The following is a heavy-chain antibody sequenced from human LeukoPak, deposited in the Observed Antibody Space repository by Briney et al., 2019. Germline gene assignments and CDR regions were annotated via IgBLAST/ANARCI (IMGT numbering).Heavy chain of an antibody. CDR2: ISAYNGNT. CDR1: GYTFTSYG. V-gene: IGHV1-18*01. D-gene: IGHD2-21*01. Sequence: SVKVSCKASGYTFTSYGISWVRQAPGQGLEWMGWISAYNGNTNYAQKLQGRVTMTTDTSTSTAYMELRSLRSDDTAVYYCARVSSRGGIVVVIAEADYWGQGTLVTVSS. J-gene: IGHJ4*02. CDR3: ARVSSRGGIVVVIAEADY.